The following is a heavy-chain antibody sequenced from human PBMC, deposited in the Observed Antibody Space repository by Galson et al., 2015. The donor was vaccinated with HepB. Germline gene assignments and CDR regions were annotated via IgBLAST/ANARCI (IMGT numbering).Heavy chain of an antibody. V-gene: IGHV2-5*02. J-gene: IGHJ5*02. D-gene: IGHD6-6*01. CDR2: VYWDDDK. CDR1: GFSLSTSGVG. CDR3: AHLYRTSRGAWEDGLFDP. Sequence: PALVKPTQTLTLTCTFSGFSLSTSGVGVGWIRQPPGKALEWLALVYWDDDKRYSPSLKSRLTITKDTSKNQVVLKMTNMDPVGTATYYCAHLYRTSRGAWEDGLFDPWGQGTLVTVSS.